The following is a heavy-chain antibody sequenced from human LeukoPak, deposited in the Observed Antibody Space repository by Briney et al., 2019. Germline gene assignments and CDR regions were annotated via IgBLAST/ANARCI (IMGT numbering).Heavy chain of an antibody. CDR3: ARDGMVAAAGESDAFDI. CDR2: IYYSGST. D-gene: IGHD6-13*01. CDR1: GGSISSYY. V-gene: IGHV4-59*01. J-gene: IGHJ3*02. Sequence: SETLSLTCTVSGGSISSYYWSWIRHPPGKGLEWIGYIYYSGSTNYNPSLKSRVTISVDTSKNQFSLKLSSVTAADTAVYYCARDGMVAAAGESDAFDIWGQGTMVTVSS.